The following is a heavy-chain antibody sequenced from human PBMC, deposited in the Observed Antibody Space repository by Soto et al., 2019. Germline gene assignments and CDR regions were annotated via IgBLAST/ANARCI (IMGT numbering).Heavy chain of an antibody. J-gene: IGHJ3*01. CDR1: GCSISNGNY. CDR2: IFRGGNT. V-gene: IGHV4-38-2*01. Sequence: TSETLSRTCAVAGCSISNGNYWGWSRKPPGKGLEWIGSIFRGGNTYYNPSLKSRVTISVDMSKNQFSLKLNSVTAADTAVYYCARARRYDAFYVWGQGTVVTVSS. CDR3: ARARRYDAFYV.